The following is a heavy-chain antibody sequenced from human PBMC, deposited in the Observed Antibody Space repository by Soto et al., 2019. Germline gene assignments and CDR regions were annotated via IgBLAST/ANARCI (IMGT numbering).Heavy chain of an antibody. J-gene: IGHJ4*02. Sequence: QVQLQQWGAGLLKPSETLSLKCAVTGGSLSGYYWSWIRQPPGKGLEWIGEVKDGGHTNYSPSLRGRVTISSDTSNNQFSLRLNSVTAVDTGVYYCARGQEGVVATHWDQGSLVTVSS. D-gene: IGHD5-12*01. V-gene: IGHV4-34*01. CDR2: VKDGGHT. CDR1: GGSLSGYY. CDR3: ARGQEGVVATH.